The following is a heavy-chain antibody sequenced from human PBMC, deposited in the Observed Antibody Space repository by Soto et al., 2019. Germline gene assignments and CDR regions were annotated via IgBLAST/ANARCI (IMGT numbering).Heavy chain of an antibody. CDR3: VRLIGNSWLDS. CDR2: FYYSGST. J-gene: IGHJ5*01. Sequence: SETLSLTCTVSGGSISSSSYYWGWIRQPPGKGLEWIGSFYYSGSTYYNPSLKSRVTISVDASKNQFSLKLSSVTAADTAVYYCVRLIGNSWLDSWGQGTLVTVS. CDR1: GGSISSSSYY. V-gene: IGHV4-39*01.